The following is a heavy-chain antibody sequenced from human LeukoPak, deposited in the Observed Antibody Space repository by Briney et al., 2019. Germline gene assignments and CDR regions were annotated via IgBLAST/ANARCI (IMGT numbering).Heavy chain of an antibody. CDR3: ARVSAIRPSGSPYYFDH. V-gene: IGHV4-59*01. Sequence: SETLSLTCTVSGGSISSYYWSWIRQPPGKGLEWIGFIYYSGSTNYNPSLKSRVTISVDTSKNQFSLKLSSVTAADTAVYYCARVSAIRPSGSPYYFDHWGQGTLVTVSS. D-gene: IGHD3-10*01. CDR2: IYYSGST. J-gene: IGHJ4*02. CDR1: GGSISSYY.